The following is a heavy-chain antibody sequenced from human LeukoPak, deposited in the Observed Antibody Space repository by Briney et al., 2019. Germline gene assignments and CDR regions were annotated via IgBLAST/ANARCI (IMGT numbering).Heavy chain of an antibody. D-gene: IGHD3-10*01. J-gene: IGHJ4*02. CDR3: ARDHVVRGVIAY. CDR1: GFTFSSYS. CDR2: ISSSSSYI. V-gene: IGHV3-21*01. Sequence: GGSLRLSCAASGFTFSSYSMNWVRQAPGKGLEWVSSISSSSSYIYYADSVKGRFTISRDNAKNSLYLQMNSLRAEDTAVYYCARDHVVRGVIAYWGQGTLVTVSS.